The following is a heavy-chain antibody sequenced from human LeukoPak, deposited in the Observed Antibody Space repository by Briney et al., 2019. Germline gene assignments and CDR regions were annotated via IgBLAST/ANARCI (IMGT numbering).Heavy chain of an antibody. CDR3: ASKYGDYGGISWFDP. CDR2: INHNGST. D-gene: IGHD4-17*01. V-gene: IGHV4-34*01. Sequence: PSETLSLTCAVYGGSFSGYYWSWIRQPPGKGLEWIGEINHNGSTNYNPSLRSRVTISVDTSKNQFSLKLSSVTAADTAVYYCASKYGDYGGISWFDPWGQGTLVTVSS. J-gene: IGHJ5*02. CDR1: GGSFSGYY.